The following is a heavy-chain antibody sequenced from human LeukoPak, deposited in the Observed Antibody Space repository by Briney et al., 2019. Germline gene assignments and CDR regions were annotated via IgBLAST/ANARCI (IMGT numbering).Heavy chain of an antibody. D-gene: IGHD2-15*01. J-gene: IGHJ3*02. CDR1: GGSISSSSYY. V-gene: IGHV4-39*01. CDR2: IYYSGST. CDR3: ARQDCSGGSCYYVTHDAFDI. Sequence: PSETLSLTCTVSGGSISSSSYYWGWIRQPPGKGLEWIGSIYYSGSTYYNPSLKSRVTISVDTSKNQFSLKLSSVTAADTAVYYCARQDCSGGSCYYVTHDAFDIWGQGTMVTVSS.